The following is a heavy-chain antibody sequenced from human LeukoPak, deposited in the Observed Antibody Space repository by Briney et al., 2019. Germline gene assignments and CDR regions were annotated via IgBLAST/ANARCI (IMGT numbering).Heavy chain of an antibody. D-gene: IGHD1-7*01. CDR3: ARAPNWNYLYYFDY. Sequence: GASVKVSCKASGYTFTSYGISWVRQAPGQGLEWMGWISAYNGNTNYAQELQGRVTMTTDTSTSTAYMELTSLRSDDTAFYYCARAPNWNYLYYFDYWGQGTLVTVSS. CDR2: ISAYNGNT. V-gene: IGHV1-18*01. CDR1: GYTFTSYG. J-gene: IGHJ4*02.